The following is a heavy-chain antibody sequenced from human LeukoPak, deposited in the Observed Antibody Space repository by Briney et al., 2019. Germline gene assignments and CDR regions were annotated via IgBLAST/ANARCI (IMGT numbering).Heavy chain of an antibody. J-gene: IGHJ4*02. CDR3: TRGSPTVSAGYN. Sequence: GGSLRLSCAASGFTVNRDYMSWVRQSPGKGLEWDSVVYTDGRTFYADSVKGRFTISRDDSKNTVFLQMNSLRAEDTAIYFCTRGSPTVSAGYNWGRGTVVTVSS. V-gene: IGHV3-53*01. CDR1: GFTVNRDY. CDR2: VYTDGRT. D-gene: IGHD1-1*01.